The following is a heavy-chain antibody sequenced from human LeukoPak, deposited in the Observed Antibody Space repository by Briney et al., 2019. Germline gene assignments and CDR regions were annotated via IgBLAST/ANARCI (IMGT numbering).Heavy chain of an antibody. Sequence: SVKVSCEVSGYTLTELSMHWVRQAPGKGLEWMGRFDPEDGETIYAQTLQGRVTMTEDTSTDTAYMELSSLRSEDTAVYYCATEALDDSASYFEYWGQGTLVTVSS. CDR3: ATEALDDSASYFEY. D-gene: IGHD3-10*01. CDR1: GYTLTELS. V-gene: IGHV1-24*01. J-gene: IGHJ4*02. CDR2: FDPEDGET.